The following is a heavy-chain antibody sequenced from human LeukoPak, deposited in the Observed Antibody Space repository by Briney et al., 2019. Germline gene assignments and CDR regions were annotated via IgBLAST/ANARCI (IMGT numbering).Heavy chain of an antibody. J-gene: IGHJ4*02. Sequence: PGRSLRLSCAASGFTFSSYGTHWVRQAPGKGLEWVAVIWYDGSNKYYADSVKGRFTISRDNSKNTLYLQMNSLRAEDTAVYYCARGLGYSGPGGYWGQGTLVTVSS. D-gene: IGHD5-12*01. V-gene: IGHV3-33*01. CDR3: ARGLGYSGPGGY. CDR1: GFTFSSYG. CDR2: IWYDGSNK.